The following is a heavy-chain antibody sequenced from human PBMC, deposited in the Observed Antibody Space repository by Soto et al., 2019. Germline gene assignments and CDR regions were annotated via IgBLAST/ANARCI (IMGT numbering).Heavy chain of an antibody. V-gene: IGHV4-30-4*01. CDR1: GGSIRNGDYY. CDR3: VTVNLVGAAYYFDY. D-gene: IGHD1-26*01. J-gene: IGHJ4*02. CDR2: VYYSGTT. Sequence: SETLSLTCTVSGGSIRNGDYYWGWIRQPPGKGLEWIGYVYYSGTTYSHPSLNSRVFISVDTSENQFSLRLTSVTAADTAVYYCVTVNLVGAAYYFDYWGPGTLVTVSS.